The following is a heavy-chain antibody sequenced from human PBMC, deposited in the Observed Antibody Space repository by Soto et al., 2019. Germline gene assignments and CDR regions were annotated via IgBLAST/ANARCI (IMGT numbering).Heavy chain of an antibody. CDR3: ARHCIKFQHIYYQMDV. D-gene: IGHD2-21*01. J-gene: IGHJ6*02. CDR1: GYTFTDYW. CDR2: IYPGHSDS. V-gene: IGHV5-51*01. Sequence: HGETLMISCKGSGYTFTDYWIGWVRQLPGQCLEWMGIIYPGHSDSTYSPSFQGHVTITVDKSTSTAYQQWNTLMASDTAMYYCARHCIKFQHIYYQMDVWGQGTTVTVSS.